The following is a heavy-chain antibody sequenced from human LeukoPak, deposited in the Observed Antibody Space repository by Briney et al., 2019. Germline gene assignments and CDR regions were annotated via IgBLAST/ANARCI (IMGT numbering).Heavy chain of an antibody. Sequence: ASVKVSCKASGYTFTSYGISWVRQAPGQGLEWMGWISAYNGNTNYAQKFQGRVTFSRNTSITTAYMELSSLRSEDTAVYYCARAIRADRRGSWFDPWGQGTLVTVSS. V-gene: IGHV1-18*01. J-gene: IGHJ5*02. CDR1: GYTFTSYG. CDR3: ARAIRADRRGSWFDP. CDR2: ISAYNGNT. D-gene: IGHD6-6*01.